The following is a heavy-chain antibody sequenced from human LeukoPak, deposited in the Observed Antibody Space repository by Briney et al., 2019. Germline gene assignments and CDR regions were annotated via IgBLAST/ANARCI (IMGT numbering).Heavy chain of an antibody. J-gene: IGHJ4*02. V-gene: IGHV4-31*03. D-gene: IGHD3-16*01. Sequence: PSETLSLTCTVSGGSISSGGYYWSWIRQHPGKGLEWIGYIYYSGSTYYNPSLKSRVTISVDTSKNQFSLKLSSVTAADTAVYYCARASRDYDYVWGSSEPHFDYWGQGTLVTVSS. CDR3: ARASRDYDYVWGSSEPHFDY. CDR2: IYYSGST. CDR1: GGSISSGGYY.